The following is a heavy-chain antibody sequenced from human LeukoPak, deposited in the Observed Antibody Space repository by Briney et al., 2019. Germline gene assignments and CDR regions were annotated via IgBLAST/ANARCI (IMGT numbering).Heavy chain of an antibody. Sequence: GGSLRLSCAASGFTFSSYWMHWVRQAPGKGLEWVSYISSSGSTIYYADSVKGRFTISRDNAKNSLYLQMNSLRAEDTAVYYCARDISLEWLSPSSNWFDPWGQGTLVTVSS. D-gene: IGHD3-3*01. V-gene: IGHV3-48*04. CDR3: ARDISLEWLSPSSNWFDP. CDR1: GFTFSSYW. J-gene: IGHJ5*02. CDR2: ISSSGSTI.